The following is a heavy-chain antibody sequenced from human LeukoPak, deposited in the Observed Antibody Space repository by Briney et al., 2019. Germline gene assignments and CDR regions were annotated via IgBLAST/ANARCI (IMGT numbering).Heavy chain of an antibody. CDR3: ARFGGSSSLDY. J-gene: IGHJ4*02. Sequence: GESLRLSCAASGFTFSSYWMSWVRQAPGKGLEWAANIKQDGSEKYYVDSVKGRFTISRDNAKNSLYLQMNSLRAEDTAVYYCARFGGSSSLDYWGQGTLVTVSS. CDR1: GFTFSSYW. D-gene: IGHD6-6*01. V-gene: IGHV3-7*01. CDR2: IKQDGSEK.